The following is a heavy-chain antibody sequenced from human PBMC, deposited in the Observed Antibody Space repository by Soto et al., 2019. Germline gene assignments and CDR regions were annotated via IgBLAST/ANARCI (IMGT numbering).Heavy chain of an antibody. J-gene: IGHJ4*02. D-gene: IGHD2-15*01. CDR2: ISYDGSNK. V-gene: IGHV3-30-3*01. CDR3: ARQGGNPFDY. CDR1: GFTFSSYA. Sequence: QVQLVESGGGVVQPGRSLRLSCAASGFTFSSYAKGLEWVAVISYDGSNKYYADSVKGRLTISRDNSKNTLYLQMNSLRAEDTAVYYCARQGGNPFDYWGQVTLVTVSS.